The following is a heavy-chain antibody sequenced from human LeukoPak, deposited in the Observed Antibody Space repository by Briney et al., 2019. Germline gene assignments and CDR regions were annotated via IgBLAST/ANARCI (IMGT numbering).Heavy chain of an antibody. CDR3: AKDKHYCSSASCYLYYFDY. V-gene: IGHV3-23*01. J-gene: IGHJ4*02. Sequence: GGSLRLSCAASGFTFSSYGMHWVRQAPGKGLEWVSAISSGGSSTYYPDSVKGRSTISRDNSKNTLSLQMNSLRGEDTAVYYCAKDKHYCSSASCYLYYFDYWGQGTLVTVSS. CDR1: GFTFSSYG. CDR2: ISSGGSST. D-gene: IGHD2-2*01.